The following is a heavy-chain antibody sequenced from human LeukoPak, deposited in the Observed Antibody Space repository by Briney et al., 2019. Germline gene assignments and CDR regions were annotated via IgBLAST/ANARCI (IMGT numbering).Heavy chain of an antibody. CDR3: ARRYDSSGYFTGR. Sequence: PGGSLRLSCTASGFTFRDYALSWIRQPPGKGLEWIGEINHSGSTNYNPSLKSRVTISVDTSKNQFSLKLSSVTAADTAVYYCARRYDSSGYFTGRWGQGTLVTVSS. V-gene: IGHV4-34*01. J-gene: IGHJ4*02. CDR1: GFTFRDYA. CDR2: INHSGST. D-gene: IGHD3-22*01.